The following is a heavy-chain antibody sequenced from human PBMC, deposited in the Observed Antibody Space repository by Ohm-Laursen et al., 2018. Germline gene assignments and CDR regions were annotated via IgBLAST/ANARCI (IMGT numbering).Heavy chain of an antibody. D-gene: IGHD5-12*01. CDR3: ARGPLIRGYSGYGPGYFDY. V-gene: IGHV4-34*01. Sequence: GTLSLTCTVSGDSINNYYWSWIRQPPGKGLEWIGEINHSGSTNYNPSLKSRVTISVDTSKNQFSLKLSSVTAADTAVYYCARGPLIRGYSGYGPGYFDYWGQGTLVTVSS. J-gene: IGHJ4*02. CDR2: INHSGST. CDR1: GDSINNYY.